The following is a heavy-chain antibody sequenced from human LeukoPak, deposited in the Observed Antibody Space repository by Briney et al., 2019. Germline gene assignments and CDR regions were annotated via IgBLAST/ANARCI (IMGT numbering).Heavy chain of an antibody. J-gene: IGHJ4*02. CDR2: ISGSGGST. V-gene: IGHV3-23*01. D-gene: IGHD3-10*01. CDR1: GFTFSSYA. Sequence: GGSLRLSCAASGFTFSSYAMSWVRQAPGKGLEWVSAISGSGGSTYYADSVKGRFTISRDNSKNTLYLQMNSLRAEDTAVYYCANKAAVRGVIHEIDYWGQGTLVTVSS. CDR3: ANKAAVRGVIHEIDY.